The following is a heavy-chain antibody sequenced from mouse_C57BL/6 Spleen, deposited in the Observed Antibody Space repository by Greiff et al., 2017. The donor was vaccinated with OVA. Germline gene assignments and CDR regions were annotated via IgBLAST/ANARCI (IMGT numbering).Heavy chain of an antibody. V-gene: IGHV1-55*01. Sequence: QVQLQQSGAELVKPGASVKMSCKASGYTFTSYWITWVKQRPGQGLEWIGDIYPGSGSTNYNEKFKSKATLTVDTSSSTASMQLSSLTSEDSAVYYCARGDTTVVPYFDYWGQGTTLTVSS. J-gene: IGHJ2*01. CDR2: IYPGSGST. CDR1: GYTFTSYW. D-gene: IGHD1-1*01. CDR3: ARGDTTVVPYFDY.